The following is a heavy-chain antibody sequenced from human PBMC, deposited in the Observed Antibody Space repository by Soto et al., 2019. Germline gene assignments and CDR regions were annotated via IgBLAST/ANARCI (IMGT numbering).Heavy chain of an antibody. CDR3: ARDRKTTVTTFYYYYGMDV. J-gene: IGHJ6*02. Sequence: GGSLRLSCAASGFTFSSYGMHWVRQAPGKGLEWVAVISYDGSNKYYADSVKGRFTISRDNSKNTLYLQMNSLRAEDTAVYYCARDRKTTVTTFYYYYGMDVWGQGTTVTVSS. V-gene: IGHV3-30*03. CDR2: ISYDGSNK. D-gene: IGHD4-4*01. CDR1: GFTFSSYG.